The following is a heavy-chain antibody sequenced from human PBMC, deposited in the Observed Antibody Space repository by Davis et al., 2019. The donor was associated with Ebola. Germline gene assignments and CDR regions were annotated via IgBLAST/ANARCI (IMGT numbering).Heavy chain of an antibody. CDR2: IYYSGST. Sequence: SETLSLTCTVSGGSISSSSYYWGWIRQPPGKGLEWIGSIYYSGSTYYNPSLKSRVTISVDTSKNQFSLKLSSVTAADTAVYYCTSWVVAATPDLLGNDYWGQGTLVTVSS. V-gene: IGHV4-39*07. J-gene: IGHJ4*02. CDR1: GGSISSSSYY. D-gene: IGHD2-15*01. CDR3: TSWVVAATPDLLGNDY.